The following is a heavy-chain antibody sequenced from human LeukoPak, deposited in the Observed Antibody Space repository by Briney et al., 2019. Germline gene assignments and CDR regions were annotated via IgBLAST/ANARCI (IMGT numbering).Heavy chain of an antibody. CDR1: GGSISSSSYY. V-gene: IGHV4-39*01. CDR3: ATSLEWLLPFDY. J-gene: IGHJ4*02. CDR2: IYYSGST. Sequence: SETLSLTCTVSGGSISSSSYYWGWIRQPPGKGLEWIGSIYYSGSTYYNPSLKSRVTISVDTSKNQFSLKLSSVTAADTAVYYCATSLEWLLPFDYWGQGTLVTVSS. D-gene: IGHD3-3*01.